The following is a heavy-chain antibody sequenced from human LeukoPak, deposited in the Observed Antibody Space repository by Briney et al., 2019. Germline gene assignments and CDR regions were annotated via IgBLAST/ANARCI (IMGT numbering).Heavy chain of an antibody. CDR3: ARHGPYYDILRPRYYYYYYMDV. CDR2: INHSGST. J-gene: IGHJ6*03. CDR1: GGSFSGYY. V-gene: IGHV4-34*01. D-gene: IGHD3-9*01. Sequence: SETLSLTCAVYGGSFSGYYWSWIRQPPGKGLEWIGEINHSGSTNYNPSLKSRVTISVDTSKNQFSLKLSSVTAADTAVYYCARHGPYYDILRPRYYYYYYMDVWGKGTTVTISS.